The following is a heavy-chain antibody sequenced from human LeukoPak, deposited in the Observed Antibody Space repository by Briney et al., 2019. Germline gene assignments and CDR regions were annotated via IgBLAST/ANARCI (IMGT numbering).Heavy chain of an antibody. CDR2: IYYRGST. CDR1: GGSISSYY. J-gene: IGHJ5*02. V-gene: IGHV4-59*01. CDR3: ARGANWFDP. Sequence: SETLSLTCTVSGGSISSYYWSWIRQPPGKGLEWIGYIYYRGSTDYNPSLKSRVTISVDTSKNQFSLKLSSVTAADTAVYYCARGANWFDPWGQGTLVTVSS.